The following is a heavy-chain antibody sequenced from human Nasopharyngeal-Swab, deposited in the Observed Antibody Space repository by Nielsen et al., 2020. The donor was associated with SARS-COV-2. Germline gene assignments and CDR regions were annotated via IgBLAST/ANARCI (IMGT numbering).Heavy chain of an antibody. J-gene: IGHJ6*02. V-gene: IGHV3-7*01. Sequence: GESLKISCAASGFTFSNYAMSWVRQAPGKGLEWVANIKQDGSEKYYVDSVKGRFTISRDNAKNSLYLQMNSLRAEDTAVYYCARDQYYDSSGYYYYGMDVWGQGTTVTVSS. D-gene: IGHD3-22*01. CDR3: ARDQYYDSSGYYYYGMDV. CDR1: GFTFSNYA. CDR2: IKQDGSEK.